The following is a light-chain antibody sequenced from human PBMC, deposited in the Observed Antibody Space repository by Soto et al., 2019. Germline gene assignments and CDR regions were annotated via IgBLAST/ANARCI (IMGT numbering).Light chain of an antibody. CDR1: QTISSW. V-gene: IGKV1-5*03. CDR2: KAS. CDR3: QQYISYSEA. Sequence: DIQMTQSPSTLSGSVGDRVTITCRASQTISSWLAWYQQKPGKAPKLLIYKASTLKSGVPSRFSGSGSGTEFTLTISSLQPDDFATYYCQQYISYSEAFGQGTKVELK. J-gene: IGKJ1*01.